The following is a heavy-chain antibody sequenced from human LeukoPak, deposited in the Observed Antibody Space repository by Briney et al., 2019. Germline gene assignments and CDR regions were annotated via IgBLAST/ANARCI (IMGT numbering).Heavy chain of an antibody. CDR3: ARDEPRSSSFTYYYYYMDV. CDR2: INPNSGGT. J-gene: IGHJ6*03. CDR1: GYTFTGYY. D-gene: IGHD6-6*01. V-gene: IGHV1-2*02. Sequence: ASVTVSCKASGYTFTGYYMHWVRQAPGQGLEWMGWINPNSGGTNYAQKFQGRVTMTRDTSISTAYMELSRLRSDDTAVYYCARDEPRSSSFTYYYYYMDVWGKGTTVTVSS.